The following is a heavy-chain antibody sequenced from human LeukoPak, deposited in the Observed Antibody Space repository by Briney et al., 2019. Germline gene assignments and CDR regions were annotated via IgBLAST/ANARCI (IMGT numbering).Heavy chain of an antibody. V-gene: IGHV1-69*13. D-gene: IGHD3-9*01. J-gene: IGHJ4*02. Sequence: ASVKVSCKASRATLSTYAISWVRQAPGQGLEWMGGIAPNLHTTYYAQKFQGGVTITADESTSTAYMELSSLRSEDTAVYYCARTADILTGWSLGYWGQGTLVTVSS. CDR1: RATLSTYA. CDR3: ARTADILTGWSLGY. CDR2: IAPNLHTT.